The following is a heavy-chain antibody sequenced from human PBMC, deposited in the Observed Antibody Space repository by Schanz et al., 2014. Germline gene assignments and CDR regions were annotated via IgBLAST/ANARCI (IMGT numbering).Heavy chain of an antibody. CDR3: ATLDYADSVS. D-gene: IGHD4-17*01. V-gene: IGHV1-46*01. Sequence: QVQVVQSGAEVKKPGASVKVSCKASGYTFVSYSMHWVRQAPGQGLEWMGMINPSGGSTTYAQKFQGRVTITADKSTTTAYMELNSLNSDDTAVYYCATLDYADSVSWGQGTLVTVSS. CDR2: INPSGGST. CDR1: GYTFVSYS. J-gene: IGHJ5*02.